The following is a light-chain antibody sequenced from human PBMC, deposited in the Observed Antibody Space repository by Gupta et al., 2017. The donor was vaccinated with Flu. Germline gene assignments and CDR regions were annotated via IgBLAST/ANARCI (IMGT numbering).Light chain of an antibody. CDR1: QSVYTT. Sequence: IPLTQSPATLSLSSGETATLSCRASQSVYTTLAWYQHKPGQPPRLLIYDASNRATGVPARFSGSGSGTDFTLTISSLEPEDFAIYYCQQRNNWYSFGQGTKLEIK. V-gene: IGKV3-11*01. CDR2: DAS. CDR3: QQRNNWYS. J-gene: IGKJ2*03.